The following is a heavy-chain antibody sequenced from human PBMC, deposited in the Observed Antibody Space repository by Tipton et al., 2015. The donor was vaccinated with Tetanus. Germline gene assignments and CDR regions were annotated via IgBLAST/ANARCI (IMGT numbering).Heavy chain of an antibody. D-gene: IGHD1-7*01. CDR2: ISGYSGST. CDR3: ARGHSPLYNWNFGYFDF. V-gene: IGHV1-18*01. CDR1: GFYLSNYG. J-gene: IGHJ4*02. Sequence: QSGPEVKKPGTTVRVSCTVSGFYLSNYGVSWVRQAPGQGLEWVAWISGYSGSTKFAERFQGRVSLTTDTSTSTAYMELSSLTSDDTAVYFCARGHSPLYNWNFGYFDFWGQGTLVTVSS.